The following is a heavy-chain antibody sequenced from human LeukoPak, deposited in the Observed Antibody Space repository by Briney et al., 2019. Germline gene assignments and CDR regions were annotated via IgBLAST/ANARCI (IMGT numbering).Heavy chain of an antibody. CDR2: ISSSSRYI. D-gene: IGHD3-22*01. J-gene: IGHJ4*02. V-gene: IGHV3-21*01. CDR1: GFTFSSYG. Sequence: EGSLRLSCAASGFTFSSYGMHWVRQAPGKGLEWVSSISSSSRYIYYADSVKGRFTISRDNAKNSLFLQMNSLRAEDTAVYYCARLPAYYYESSGYSEHDYWGQGTLVTVSS. CDR3: ARLPAYYYESSGYSEHDY.